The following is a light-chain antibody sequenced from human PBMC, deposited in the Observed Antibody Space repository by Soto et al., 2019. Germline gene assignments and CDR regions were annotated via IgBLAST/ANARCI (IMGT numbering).Light chain of an antibody. CDR3: QQYGNSPIT. CDR1: QSVLYSSNNKNY. Sequence: DIVMTQSPDSLAVSLCERATINCKSSQSVLYSSNNKNYLAWYQQKPGQAPRLLIYGTSSRATGIPDRFSGSGSGTDFTLTISRLEPEDFAVYYCQQYGNSPITFGQGTRLEI. CDR2: GTS. V-gene: IGKV4-1*01. J-gene: IGKJ5*01.